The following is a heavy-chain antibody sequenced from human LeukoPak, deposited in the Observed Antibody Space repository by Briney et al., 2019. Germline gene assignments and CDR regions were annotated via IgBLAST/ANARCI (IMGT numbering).Heavy chain of an antibody. CDR1: GDSISSGDYY. J-gene: IGHJ4*02. V-gene: IGHV4-61*02. CDR3: ARIPLILVRGVDY. CDR2: ISSSGST. D-gene: IGHD3-10*01. Sequence: SQTLSLTCTVSGDSISSGDYYWSWIRQPAGKGLEWIGRISSSGSTNYNPSLKSRVTISVDTSKNQFSLKLSSVTAADTAVYFCARIPLILVRGVDYWGQGTLVTVSS.